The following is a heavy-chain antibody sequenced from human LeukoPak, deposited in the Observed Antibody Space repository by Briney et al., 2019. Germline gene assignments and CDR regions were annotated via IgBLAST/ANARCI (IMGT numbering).Heavy chain of an antibody. V-gene: IGHV1-2*02. D-gene: IGHD6-19*01. Sequence: ASVKVSCKASGYTFTGYYMHWVRQAPGQGLEWMGWINPNSGGTNYAQKFQGRVTMTRDTSISTAYMELSRLRSDDTAVYYCARGAYSSGWYPTTYYYYYYMDVWGKGTTVTISS. CDR2: INPNSGGT. CDR1: GYTFTGYY. J-gene: IGHJ6*03. CDR3: ARGAYSSGWYPTTYYYYYYMDV.